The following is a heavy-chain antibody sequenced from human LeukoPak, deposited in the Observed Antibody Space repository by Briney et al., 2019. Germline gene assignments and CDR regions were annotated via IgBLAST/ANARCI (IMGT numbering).Heavy chain of an antibody. CDR2: IYYGGST. J-gene: IGHJ4*02. D-gene: IGHD3-22*01. V-gene: IGHV4-39*07. CDR1: GGSINSSSYY. Sequence: SETLSLTCAVSGGSINSSSYYWGWIRQPPGKGLERIGSIYYGGSTYYNPSLKSRVTISVYMSKNQFSLKLSSVTAADTAVYYCASLPTVYSRGYLALWGQGTLVTVSS. CDR3: ASLPTVYSRGYLAL.